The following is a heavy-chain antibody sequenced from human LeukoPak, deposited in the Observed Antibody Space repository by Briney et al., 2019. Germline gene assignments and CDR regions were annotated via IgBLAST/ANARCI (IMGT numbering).Heavy chain of an antibody. CDR3: ARVGWSRIAVAGPHYYGMDG. Sequence: GASVKVSCKASGYTFTDYYMHWVRQAPGQGLEWMGWINPNSGGTNYAQKFQGRVTMTRDTSISTAYMELSRLRSDDTAVYYCARVGWSRIAVAGPHYYGMDGWGQGTTVTVSS. CDR1: GYTFTDYY. D-gene: IGHD6-19*01. V-gene: IGHV1-2*02. CDR2: INPNSGGT. J-gene: IGHJ6*02.